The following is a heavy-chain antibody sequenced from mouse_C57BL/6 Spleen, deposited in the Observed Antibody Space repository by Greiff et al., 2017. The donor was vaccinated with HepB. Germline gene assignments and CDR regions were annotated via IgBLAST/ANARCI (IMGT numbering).Heavy chain of an antibody. CDR3: ARDDCGSDPAWFAY. CDR1: GFTFSSYA. Sequence: EVMLVESGGGLVKPGGSLKLSCAASGFTFSSYAMSWVRQTPEKSLEWVATISDGGSYTYYPDNVKGRFTISRDNAKNNLYMQMSHLKSEDTAMYSCARDDCGSDPAWFAYQGKRTIVTV. J-gene: IGHJ3*01. V-gene: IGHV5-4*01. CDR2: ISDGGSYT. D-gene: IGHD1-1*01.